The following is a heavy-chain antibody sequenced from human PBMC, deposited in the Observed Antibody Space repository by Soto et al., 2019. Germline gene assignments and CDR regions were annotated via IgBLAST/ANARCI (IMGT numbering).Heavy chain of an antibody. CDR1: GFTFSDHY. J-gene: IGHJ6*02. CDR3: ARGHHSIDV. V-gene: IGHV3-11*06. CDR2: INPTGSYT. Sequence: QVQLVESGGGLAKPGGSLRLSCAASGFTFSDHYMTWIRQAPGKGLEWICYINPTGSYTHYADSVKGRFSMSRDNAENSLYLQMNSLRPADTAPYYCARGHHSIDVWGQGATVTVSS.